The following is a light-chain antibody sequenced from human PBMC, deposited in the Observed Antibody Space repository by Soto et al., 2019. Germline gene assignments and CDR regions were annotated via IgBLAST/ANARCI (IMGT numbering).Light chain of an antibody. CDR3: IQGPHLPPGYI. V-gene: IGKV2-30*02. Sequence: DVVMTQSPLSLPVTLGQPASISCRASQSLEHNEGDTDLSWFQQRPGQSPRRRIYKVSKRDSGVRDRFGGSGAGTDCTLRISSVGAVDVGIYYGIQGPHLPPGYILGQGTELEI. J-gene: IGKJ2*01. CDR2: KVS. CDR1: QSLEHNEGDTD.